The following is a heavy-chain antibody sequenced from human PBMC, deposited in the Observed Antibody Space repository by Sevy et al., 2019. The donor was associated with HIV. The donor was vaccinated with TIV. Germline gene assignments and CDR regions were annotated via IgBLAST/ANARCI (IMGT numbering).Heavy chain of an antibody. D-gene: IGHD2-21*01. J-gene: IGHJ6*02. CDR1: GGSITSRGHY. CDR3: ARVAGGENYDYGIDV. V-gene: IGHV4-39*01. CDR2: VYYVGNS. Sequence: SETLSLTCTVSGGSITSRGHYWGWIRQSPGKGLEWIGAVYYVGNSYANPSLTSRVTISADTSKNLFSLSLTSLTAADTAIYYCARVAGGENYDYGIDVWGLGTSVTVSS.